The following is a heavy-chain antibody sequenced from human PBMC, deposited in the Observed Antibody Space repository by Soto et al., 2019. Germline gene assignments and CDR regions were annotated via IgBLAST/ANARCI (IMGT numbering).Heavy chain of an antibody. CDR2: IDPSDSYT. J-gene: IGHJ6*02. CDR1: GYSFTSYL. Sequence: XESLRIYCKGYGYSFTSYLLIWVRQMPGKGLEWMGSIDPSDSYTNYSPSFQGHVTISADKSISTAYLQWSSLKASDTAMYYCASAEEPYYYYYGMDVWGQGTTVTVSS. CDR3: ASAEEPYYYYYGMDV. D-gene: IGHD1-26*01. V-gene: IGHV5-10-1*01.